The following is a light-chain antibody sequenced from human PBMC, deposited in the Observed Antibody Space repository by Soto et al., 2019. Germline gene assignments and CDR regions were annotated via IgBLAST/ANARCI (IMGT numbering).Light chain of an antibody. V-gene: IGKV3-20*01. CDR3: QQYGSSPPT. Sequence: EIVLTQSPGTLSLSPGERATLSCRASQSLTSSLFCYQQKPGRSPRLLIYGASSRATDIPDRFSGSGSGNDFTLTITRLEPEDFAVYYCQQYGSSPPTFGQGTKVEIK. CDR1: QSLTSS. J-gene: IGKJ1*01. CDR2: GAS.